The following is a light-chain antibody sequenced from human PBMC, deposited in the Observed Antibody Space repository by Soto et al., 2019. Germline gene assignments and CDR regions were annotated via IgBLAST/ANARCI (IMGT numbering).Light chain of an antibody. V-gene: IGKV3-15*01. CDR2: HAS. Sequence: EIVLTQSPATLSVSPGERATLSCRASQSISSSLAWYQQQPGQAPRLLIYHASTRAAGIPARFSGSGSGTEFSLTISSPQSEDFAVYSCQQYYNWPPGTFGQGTKVEIK. J-gene: IGKJ1*01. CDR1: QSISSS. CDR3: QQYYNWPPGT.